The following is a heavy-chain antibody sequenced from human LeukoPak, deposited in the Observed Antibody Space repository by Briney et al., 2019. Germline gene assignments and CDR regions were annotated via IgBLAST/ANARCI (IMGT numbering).Heavy chain of an antibody. CDR3: ARRLFSGSYRVYWFDP. CDR1: GYSFTSYW. D-gene: IGHD1-26*01. J-gene: IGHJ5*02. V-gene: IGHV5-51*01. CDR2: IYPGDSDT. Sequence: GESLKISCKGSGYSFTSYWIGWVRQMPGKGLEWMGIIYPGDSDTRYSPSFQGQVTISADKSISTAYLQWSSLKASDTAMYYCARRLFSGSYRVYWFDPWGQGTLVTVSS.